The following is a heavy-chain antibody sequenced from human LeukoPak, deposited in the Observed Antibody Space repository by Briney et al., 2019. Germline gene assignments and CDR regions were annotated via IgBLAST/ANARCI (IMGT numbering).Heavy chain of an antibody. CDR3: ARGGKQQLRFSDY. Sequence: GESLKISCKASGYIFTTYWIGWVRQMPGKGLEWMGIIYPGDSDTRYSPSFQGQVTISADKSISTAYLQWSSLKASDTAMYYCARGGKQQLRFSDYWGQGTLVTVSS. CDR2: IYPGDSDT. D-gene: IGHD6-13*01. CDR1: GYIFTTYW. V-gene: IGHV5-51*01. J-gene: IGHJ4*02.